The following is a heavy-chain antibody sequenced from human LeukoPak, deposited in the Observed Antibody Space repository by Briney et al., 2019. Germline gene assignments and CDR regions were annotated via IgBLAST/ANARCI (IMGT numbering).Heavy chain of an antibody. D-gene: IGHD3-10*01. J-gene: IGHJ4*02. CDR1: GYTFTSYD. CDR3: ARGPVYYYGSGSYYSRAY. Sequence: ASVKVSCKASGYTFTSYDINWVRQATGQGLEWMGWMNPNSGNTGYAQKFQGRVTMTRNTSISTAYMELSSLRSEDTAVYYCARGPVYYYGSGSYYSRAYWGQGTLVTVSS. V-gene: IGHV1-8*01. CDR2: MNPNSGNT.